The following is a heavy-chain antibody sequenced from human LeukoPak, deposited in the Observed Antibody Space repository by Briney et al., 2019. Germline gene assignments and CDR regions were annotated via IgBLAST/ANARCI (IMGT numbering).Heavy chain of an antibody. CDR1: GFTFSSYA. D-gene: IGHD2-15*01. Sequence: GGSLRLSCAASGFTFSSYAMHWVRQAPGKGLEWVAVISYDGSNKYYADSVKGRFTISRDNSKNTLYLQMNSLRAEDTAVYYCARDRYCSGGSCYSPFHYFDYWGQGTLVTVSS. V-gene: IGHV3-30*04. J-gene: IGHJ4*02. CDR3: ARDRYCSGGSCYSPFHYFDY. CDR2: ISYDGSNK.